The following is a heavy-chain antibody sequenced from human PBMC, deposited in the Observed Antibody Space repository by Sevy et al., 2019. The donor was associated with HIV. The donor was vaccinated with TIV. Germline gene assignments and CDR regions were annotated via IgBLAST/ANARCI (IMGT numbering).Heavy chain of an antibody. CDR3: ARFPYGDYVDYFDY. V-gene: IGHV4-39*01. Sequence: SETLSLTCTVSGDSLSNSGYYWGWIRQPPGKGLEWIGNIYYSGSTHYNPSLKSRVTVSIDTSKNQFSLKLSSVTAADTAVYFCARFPYGDYVDYFDYWGQGTLFTVSS. D-gene: IGHD4-17*01. CDR2: IYYSGST. CDR1: GDSLSNSGYY. J-gene: IGHJ4*02.